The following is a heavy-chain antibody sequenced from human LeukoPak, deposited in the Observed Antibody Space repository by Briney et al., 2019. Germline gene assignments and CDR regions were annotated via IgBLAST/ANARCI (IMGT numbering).Heavy chain of an antibody. CDR1: GGSTFRRYD. Sequence: QTGGSLRLSCAASGGSTFRRYDLTWVRQAPGKGLEWVSLMSSGGTAYYANSVRGRFTISRDISKNTLYLQVNSLRTDDTAVYYCAKVLGFGGDAYGMDVWGQGATVTVSS. D-gene: IGHD3-10*01. V-gene: IGHV3-23*01. CDR3: AKVLGFGGDAYGMDV. J-gene: IGHJ6*02. CDR2: MSSGGTA.